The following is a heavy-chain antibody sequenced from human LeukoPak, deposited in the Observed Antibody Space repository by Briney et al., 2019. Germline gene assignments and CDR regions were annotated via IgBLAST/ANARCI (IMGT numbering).Heavy chain of an antibody. V-gene: IGHV4-4*07. CDR3: ARVQWELGFDS. CDR2: IYTTDSP. CDR1: GGSIRSYY. J-gene: IGHJ4*02. Sequence: SETLSLTCTVSGGSIRSYYWSWIRQPAGKGLEWIGRIYTTDSPTYNPSLKSRVTMSLDTSKNQFSLKLTSVTAADTAVYYCARVQWELGFDSWGQGTLVIVSS. D-gene: IGHD1-26*01.